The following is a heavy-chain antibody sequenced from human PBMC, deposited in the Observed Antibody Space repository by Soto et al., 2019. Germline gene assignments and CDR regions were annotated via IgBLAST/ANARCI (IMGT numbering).Heavy chain of an antibody. Sequence: SETLSLTCTVSGGSISSGGYYCSWIRQHPGKGLEWIGYIYYSVSTYYNPSLKSRVTISVDTSKNQFSLKLSSVTAADTAVYYCARDLVEIHAFDIWGQGTMVTVSS. V-gene: IGHV4-31*03. CDR1: GGSISSGGYY. D-gene: IGHD2-2*01. CDR2: IYYSVST. CDR3: ARDLVEIHAFDI. J-gene: IGHJ3*02.